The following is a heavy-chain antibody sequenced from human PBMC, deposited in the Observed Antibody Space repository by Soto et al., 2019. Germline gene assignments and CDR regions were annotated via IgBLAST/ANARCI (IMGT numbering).Heavy chain of an antibody. CDR2: INSDGSRT. D-gene: IGHD3-3*01. V-gene: IGHV3-74*01. CDR3: ARDSYYDFWSGYWWGVDP. Sequence: GGSLRLSCAASGFTFSSYWMHWVRQAPGKGLVWVSRINSDGSRTNYADSVKGRFTISRDNAKNTLYLQMNSLRAEDTAVYYCARDSYYDFWSGYWWGVDPWGQGTLVTVSS. CDR1: GFTFSSYW. J-gene: IGHJ5*02.